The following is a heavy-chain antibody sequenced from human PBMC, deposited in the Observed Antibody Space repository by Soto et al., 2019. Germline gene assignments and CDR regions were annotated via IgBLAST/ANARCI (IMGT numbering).Heavy chain of an antibody. J-gene: IGHJ4*02. CDR2: ISGSGGST. CDR3: AKESWGLEWLLSYYFDY. D-gene: IGHD3-3*01. Sequence: SGRSLRLSCAASGFTFSSYAMSLVRQAPGKGLECVSAISGSGGSTYYADSVKGRFTISRDNSKNTLYLQMNSLRAEHTAVYYCAKESWGLEWLLSYYFDYWGQGTLVTVSS. CDR1: GFTFSSYA. V-gene: IGHV3-23*01.